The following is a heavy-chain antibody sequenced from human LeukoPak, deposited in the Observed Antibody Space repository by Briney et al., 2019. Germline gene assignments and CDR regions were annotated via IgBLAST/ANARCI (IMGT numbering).Heavy chain of an antibody. J-gene: IGHJ4*02. Sequence: GGSLRLSCAASGFTFRIYAMHWVRQAPGKGLEYVSAISNNGGSTYYANSVKGRFTISRDNSKNMLYLRMGSLRVEDMAVYYCVRATNGAYDSWGQGTLVTVSS. CDR2: ISNNGGST. CDR3: VRATNGAYDS. CDR1: GFTFRIYA. D-gene: IGHD2-8*01. V-gene: IGHV3-64*01.